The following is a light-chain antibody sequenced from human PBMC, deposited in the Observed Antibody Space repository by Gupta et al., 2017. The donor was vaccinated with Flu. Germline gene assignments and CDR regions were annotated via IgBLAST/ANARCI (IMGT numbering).Light chain of an antibody. CDR3: QQEHYNFRT. J-gene: IGKJ1*01. Sequence: PSILSASLGDSVIITCRASQSGSSYLAWYQQKPGKAPRLLIRSSSTLESGVPLMFSGSGFGTEFTLTIASLQPEDAATYYCQQEHYNFRTFGQGT. V-gene: IGKV1-5*03. CDR1: QSGSSY. CDR2: SSS.